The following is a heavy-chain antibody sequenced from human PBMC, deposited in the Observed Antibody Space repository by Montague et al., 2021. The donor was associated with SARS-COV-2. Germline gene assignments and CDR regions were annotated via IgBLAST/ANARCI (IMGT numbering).Heavy chain of an antibody. CDR1: GGSISSGNW. CDR3: ARGGYGGWTGYYFDY. J-gene: IGHJ4*02. CDR2: IHHSGST. D-gene: IGHD4/OR15-4a*01. V-gene: IGHV4-4*02. Sequence: SETLSLTCTVSGGSISSGNWWSWVRQPPGKGLEWIGEIHHSGSTSYNPSLKSRVTMSVDRSKNHFSLRLSSVTAADTAMYYCARGGYGGWTGYYFDYWGQGTLVTVSS.